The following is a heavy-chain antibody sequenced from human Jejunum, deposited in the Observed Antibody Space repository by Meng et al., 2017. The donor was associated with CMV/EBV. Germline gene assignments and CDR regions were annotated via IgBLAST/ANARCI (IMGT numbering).Heavy chain of an antibody. D-gene: IGHD3-22*01. CDR1: TFSNYT. CDR3: ARFGTMIVVEDVDYFDY. J-gene: IGHJ4*02. Sequence: TFSNYTMNWVRQAPGKGLEWVSSISSTSSSMYYADSVKGRFTISRDNAKNSLYLQMNSLRAEDTAVYYCARFGTMIVVEDVDYFDYWGQGTVVTVSS. CDR2: ISSTSSSM. V-gene: IGHV3-21*01.